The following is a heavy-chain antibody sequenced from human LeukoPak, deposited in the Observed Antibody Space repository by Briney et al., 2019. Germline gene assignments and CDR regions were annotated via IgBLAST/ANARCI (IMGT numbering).Heavy chain of an antibody. CDR1: GYTFTSYD. V-gene: IGHV1-8*01. J-gene: IGHJ6*02. CDR2: MNPNSGNT. D-gene: IGHD3-10*01. Sequence: GASVKVSCKASGYTFTSYDINWVRQATGQGLEWMGWMNPNSGNTGYAQKFQGRVTMTRNTSISTAYMELSSLRSEDTAVYYCARAALWLGEKGMDVWGQGTTVTVSS. CDR3: ARAALWLGEKGMDV.